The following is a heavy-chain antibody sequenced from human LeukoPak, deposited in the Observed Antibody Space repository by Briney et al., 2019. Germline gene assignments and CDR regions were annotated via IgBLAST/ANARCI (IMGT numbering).Heavy chain of an antibody. CDR2: ITNSGSRT. D-gene: IGHD2-8*01. CDR1: GFTFRDYY. CDR3: ARAFNGGFDI. V-gene: IGHV3-11*04. Sequence: GGSLRLSCTASGFTFRDYYMTWIRQAPGKGLGWVSYITNSGSRTYNAASVTGRFTISRDNAKNSLYLQMDSLRAEDTAVYYCARAFNGGFDIWGQGTVVTVSS. J-gene: IGHJ3*02.